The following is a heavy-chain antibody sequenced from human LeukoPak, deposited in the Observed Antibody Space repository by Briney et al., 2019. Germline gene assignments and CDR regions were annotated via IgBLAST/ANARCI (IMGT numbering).Heavy chain of an antibody. D-gene: IGHD2/OR15-2a*01. CDR3: ASFSYYYYYMDV. V-gene: IGHV4-61*02. CDR2: IYTSGST. Sequence: KASETLSLTCTVSGGSISSGSYYWSWIRQPAGKGLEWIGRIYTSGSTNYNPSLKSRVTISVDTSKNQFSLKLSSVTAADTAVYYCASFSYYYYYMDVWGKGTTVTISS. CDR1: GGSISSGSYY. J-gene: IGHJ6*03.